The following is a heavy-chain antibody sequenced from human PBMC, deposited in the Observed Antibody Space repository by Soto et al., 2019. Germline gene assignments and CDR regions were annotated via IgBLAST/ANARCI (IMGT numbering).Heavy chain of an antibody. CDR2: ISYDASNK. CDR3: VRGYSSSSAAFDY. V-gene: IGHV3-30-3*01. CDR1: GFTFSNYA. J-gene: IGHJ4*02. D-gene: IGHD6-13*01. Sequence: QVQLVESGGGVVQPGRSLRLSCAASGFTFSNYAMHWIRQAPGMELEWVAVISYDASNKYYADSVKGRFTISRDNSNNTLYLQMNSLRGADTAVYYCVRGYSSSSAAFDYWGQGTLVTVSS.